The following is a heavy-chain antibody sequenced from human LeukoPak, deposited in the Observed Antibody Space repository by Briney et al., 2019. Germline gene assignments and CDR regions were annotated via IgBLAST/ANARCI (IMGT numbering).Heavy chain of an antibody. CDR1: GFTFGDYA. Sequence: GGSLRLSCTASGFTFGDYAMSWVRQAPGKGLEWVGFIRSKAYGGTTEYAASVKGRFTISRDDSKSIAYLQMNSLKTEDTAVYYCTRDSYYYDSSGYFNTPSDYWGQGTLVTVSS. V-gene: IGHV3-49*04. D-gene: IGHD3-22*01. J-gene: IGHJ4*02. CDR3: TRDSYYYDSSGYFNTPSDY. CDR2: IRSKAYGGTT.